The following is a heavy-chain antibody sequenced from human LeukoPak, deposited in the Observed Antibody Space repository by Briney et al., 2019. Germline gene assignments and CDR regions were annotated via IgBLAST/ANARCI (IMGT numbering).Heavy chain of an antibody. CDR2: ISGSGGST. D-gene: IGHD6-13*01. V-gene: IGHV3-23*01. J-gene: IGHJ4*02. CDR3: AKVRGAAPKMSYFDY. Sequence: PGGSLRLSCAASGFTFSSYAMSWVRQALGKGLEWVSAISGSGGSTYYADSVKGRFTISRDNSKNTLYLQMNSLRAEDTAVYYCAKVRGAAPKMSYFDYWGQGTLVTVSS. CDR1: GFTFSSYA.